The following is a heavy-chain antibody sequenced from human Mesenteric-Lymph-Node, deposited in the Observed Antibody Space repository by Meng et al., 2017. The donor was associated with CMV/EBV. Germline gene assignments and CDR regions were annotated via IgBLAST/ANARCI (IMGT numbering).Heavy chain of an antibody. CDR3: ARDLIVVVPAAIVHYGMDV. Sequence: GGSLRLSCAASGFTFSSYGMHWVRQAPGKGLEWVAFIRYDGSNKYYADSVKGRFTISRDNSKNTLYLQMNSLRAEDTAVYYCARDLIVVVPAAIVHYGMDVWGQGTTVTVSS. V-gene: IGHV3-30*02. CDR1: GFTFSSYG. CDR2: IRYDGSNK. D-gene: IGHD2-2*01. J-gene: IGHJ6*02.